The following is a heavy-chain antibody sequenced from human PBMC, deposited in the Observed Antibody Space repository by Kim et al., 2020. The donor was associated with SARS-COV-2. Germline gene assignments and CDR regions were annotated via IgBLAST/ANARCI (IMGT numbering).Heavy chain of an antibody. V-gene: IGHV4-34*01. CDR1: GGSFSGYY. D-gene: IGHD2-2*01. Sequence: SETLSLTCAVYGGSFSGYYWSWIRQPPGKGLEWIGEINHSGSTNYNPSLKSRVTISVDTSKNQFSLKLSSVTAADTAVYYCAREGCSSTSCPAYGMDVWGQGTTVTVSS. J-gene: IGHJ6*02. CDR3: AREGCSSTSCPAYGMDV. CDR2: INHSGST.